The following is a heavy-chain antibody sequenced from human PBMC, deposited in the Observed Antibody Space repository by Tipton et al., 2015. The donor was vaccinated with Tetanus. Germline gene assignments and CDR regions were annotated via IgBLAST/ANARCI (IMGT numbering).Heavy chain of an antibody. CDR3: AKAPSRICRAFDS. D-gene: IGHD2-2*01. CDR1: GGTFTFTKYA. J-gene: IGHJ4*02. CDR2: IIPIFGTT. Sequence: QSGPEVKKPGSSVKASCKASGGTFTFTKYALSWVRQAPGQGLERVGGIIPIFGTTNSARKFQGRVTITADESTRTAYMELSVLRSDDTAIYFCAKAPSRICRAFDSWGQGTLFTVSS. V-gene: IGHV1-69*01.